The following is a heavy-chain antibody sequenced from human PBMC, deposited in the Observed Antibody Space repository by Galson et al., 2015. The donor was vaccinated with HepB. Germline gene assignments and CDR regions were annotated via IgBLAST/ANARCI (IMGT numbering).Heavy chain of an antibody. CDR1: GYTLTSYY. CDR3: ARPLYSSGWYSGYYYGMDV. V-gene: IGHV1-46*01. Sequence: SVKVSCKASGYTLTSYYMHWVRQAPGQGLEWMGIINPSGGSTTYAQKFQGRVTMTRDTSTSTVYMEVSSLRSEDTAVYYCARPLYSSGWYSGYYYGMDVWGQGTTVTVSS. D-gene: IGHD6-19*01. J-gene: IGHJ6*02. CDR2: INPSGGST.